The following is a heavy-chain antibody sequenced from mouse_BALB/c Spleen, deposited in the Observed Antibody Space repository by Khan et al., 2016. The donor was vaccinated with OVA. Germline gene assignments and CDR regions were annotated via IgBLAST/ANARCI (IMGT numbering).Heavy chain of an antibody. CDR1: GYNIKDIY. J-gene: IGHJ2*01. V-gene: IGHV14-3*02. CDR2: TDPANGNT. Sequence: IQLVQSGAELVKPAASLKLSYTASGYNIKDIYIHWVKQRPEKGLERIRRTDPANGNTKYDPKFQGKATITADTSSNTAYLQLSILTSEDTDVYDSGKSTIKAWGQGTTLTVSS. D-gene: IGHD1-3*01. CDR3: GKSTIKA.